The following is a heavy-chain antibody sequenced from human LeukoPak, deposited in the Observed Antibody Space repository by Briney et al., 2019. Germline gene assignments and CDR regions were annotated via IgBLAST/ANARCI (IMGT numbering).Heavy chain of an antibody. J-gene: IGHJ6*03. Sequence: SCKASGYTFTSYAMHWVRQAPGKGLEWVAVISYDGSNKYYSDSVKGRFTISRDNSENTLYLQMNSLRADDTAVYYCAKGMVQLWLRYMDVWGKGTMVTVSS. CDR1: GYTFTSYA. CDR2: ISYDGSNK. D-gene: IGHD5-18*01. CDR3: AKGMVQLWLRYMDV. V-gene: IGHV3-30*04.